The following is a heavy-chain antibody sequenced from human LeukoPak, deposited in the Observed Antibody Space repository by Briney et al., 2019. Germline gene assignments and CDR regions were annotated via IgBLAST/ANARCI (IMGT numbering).Heavy chain of an antibody. J-gene: IGHJ3*02. CDR2: IYPGDSDT. CDR3: ARRSSLGSYSRNAFDI. D-gene: IGHD1-26*01. CDR1: GYSFTTYW. V-gene: IGHV5-51*01. Sequence: GESLKISCKGSGYSFTTYWIGWVRQMPGKGLECMGIIYPGDSDTRYSPSFQGQVTISADRSINTAYLQWSSLKASDIAIYYCARRSSLGSYSRNAFDIWGQGTMVTVSS.